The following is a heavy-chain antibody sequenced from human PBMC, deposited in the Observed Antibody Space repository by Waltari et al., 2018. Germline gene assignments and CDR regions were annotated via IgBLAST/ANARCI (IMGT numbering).Heavy chain of an antibody. J-gene: IGHJ4*02. Sequence: QVQLQESGPGLVNPSGTLSLTCAVSGGSVTSNNWWSWVRQPPGKGREWIGEVFHAGHTNYNPSFNSRVTISMDQSNNQISLTLSSVTAADTAVYHCARGGGYMHDYWGQGTLVTVSS. CDR3: ARGGGYMHDY. CDR2: VFHAGHT. D-gene: IGHD5-18*01. V-gene: IGHV4-4*02. CDR1: GGSVTSNNW.